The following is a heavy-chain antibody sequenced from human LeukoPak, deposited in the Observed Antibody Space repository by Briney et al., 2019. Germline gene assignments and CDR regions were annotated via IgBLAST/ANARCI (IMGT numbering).Heavy chain of an antibody. Sequence: GGSLTLSCAVSGFTFSYFYMRWIRQAPGEGLEWVAYISSSGRTIYYEDSVKGRFTISRVNATNYLYLQMNSLRAEAAAVYYCARADCSSSSCYEFDYWGQGTLVTVSS. V-gene: IGHV3-11*04. CDR3: ARADCSSSSCYEFDY. J-gene: IGHJ4*02. CDR1: GFTFSYFY. CDR2: ISSSGRTI. D-gene: IGHD2-2*01.